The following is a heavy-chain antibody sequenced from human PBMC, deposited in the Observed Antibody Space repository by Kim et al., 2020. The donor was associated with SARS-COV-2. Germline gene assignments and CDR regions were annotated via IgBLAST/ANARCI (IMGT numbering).Heavy chain of an antibody. CDR3: ARRGIGLYYYGMDV. Sequence: YSPSCQGQVTISADKSISTAYLQWSSLKASDTAMYYCARRGIGLYYYGMDVWGQGTTVTVSS. D-gene: IGHD3-16*01. J-gene: IGHJ6*02. V-gene: IGHV5-51*01.